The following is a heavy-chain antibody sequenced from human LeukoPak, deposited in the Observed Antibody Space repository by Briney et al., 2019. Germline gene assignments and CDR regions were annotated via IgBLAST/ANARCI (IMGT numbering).Heavy chain of an antibody. D-gene: IGHD4-11*01. CDR2: IWYDGSNK. CDR3: VRVGYTNYGIDY. V-gene: IGHV3-33*08. J-gene: IGHJ4*02. Sequence: GGSLRLSCAASGFTFSDSAMTWVRQAPGKGLEWVAVIWYDGSNKYYADSVKGRFTISRDSSKNTLDLQMNSLRAEDTAVYYCVRVGYTNYGIDYWGQGTLVTVSS. CDR1: GFTFSDSA.